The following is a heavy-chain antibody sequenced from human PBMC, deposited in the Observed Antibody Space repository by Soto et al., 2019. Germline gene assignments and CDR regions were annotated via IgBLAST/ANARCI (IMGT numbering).Heavy chain of an antibody. CDR2: IIPIFGTA. Sequence: QVQLVQAGAEVKKPGSSVKVSCKASGGTFSSYAISWVRQAPGQGLEWMGGIIPIFGTANYAQKYQGRVRITAHEPTSTHYMELSSLRSEDTAVYYCARIRPYSSGWYEGYFDYWGQGTLVTVSS. D-gene: IGHD6-19*01. J-gene: IGHJ4*02. CDR1: GGTFSSYA. V-gene: IGHV1-69*01. CDR3: ARIRPYSSGWYEGYFDY.